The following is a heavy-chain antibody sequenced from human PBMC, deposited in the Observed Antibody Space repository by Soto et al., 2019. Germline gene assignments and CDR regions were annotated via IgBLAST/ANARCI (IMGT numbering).Heavy chain of an antibody. Sequence: EVQLVESGGGLVQPGGSLRLSCAASGFTFSSYSMNWVRQAPGKGLEWVSYISSSSSTIYYADSVKGRFTFSRDNAKNSLYLQMNSLRAEDTAVYYCAREAEPYYYYMDVWGKGTTVTVSS. CDR2: ISSSSSTI. J-gene: IGHJ6*03. CDR1: GFTFSSYS. CDR3: AREAEPYYYYMDV. V-gene: IGHV3-48*01.